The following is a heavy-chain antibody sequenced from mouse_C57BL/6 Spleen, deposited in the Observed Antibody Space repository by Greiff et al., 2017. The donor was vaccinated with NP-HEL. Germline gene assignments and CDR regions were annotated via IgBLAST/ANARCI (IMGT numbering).Heavy chain of an antibody. CDR1: GYTFTDYE. D-gene: IGHD1-1*01. J-gene: IGHJ2*01. V-gene: IGHV1-15*01. Sequence: QVQLQQSGAELVRPGASVTLSCKASGYTFTDYEMHWVKQTPVHGLEWIGAIDPETGGTAYNQKFKGKAILTADESSSTAYMELRSLTSEDSAVYYCTRWHYGSHYFDYWGQGTTLTVSS. CDR2: IDPETGGT. CDR3: TRWHYGSHYFDY.